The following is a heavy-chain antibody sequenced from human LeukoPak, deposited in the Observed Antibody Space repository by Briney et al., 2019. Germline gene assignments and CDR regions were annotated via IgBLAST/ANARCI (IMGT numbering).Heavy chain of an antibody. CDR1: GGSFSGYY. CDR3: ARGDSSGYPDY. V-gene: IGHV4-34*01. J-gene: IGHJ4*02. CDR2: INHSGST. D-gene: IGHD3-22*01. Sequence: SETLSLTCAVYGGSFSGYYWSWIRQPPGKGLEWIGEINHSGSTNYNPSLKSRVTISVDKSKDQFPLKLTSVTAADTAVYYCARGDSSGYPDYWGQGSLVTVSS.